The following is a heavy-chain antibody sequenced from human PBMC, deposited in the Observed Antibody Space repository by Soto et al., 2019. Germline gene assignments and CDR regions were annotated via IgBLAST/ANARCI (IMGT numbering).Heavy chain of an antibody. CDR2: IYYSGST. Sequence: SETLSLTCTVSGGSISSGGYYWSWIRQHPGKGLEWIGYIYYSGSTYYNPSLKSRVTISVDTSKNQFSLKLSSVTAADTAVYYCARVVLDSSSWYGYYYYYMDVWGKGTTVTVSS. CDR3: ARVVLDSSSWYGYYYYYMDV. CDR1: GGSISSGGYY. V-gene: IGHV4-31*03. D-gene: IGHD6-13*01. J-gene: IGHJ6*03.